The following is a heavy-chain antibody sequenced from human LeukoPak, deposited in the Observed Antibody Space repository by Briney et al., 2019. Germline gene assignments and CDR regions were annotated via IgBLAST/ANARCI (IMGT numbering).Heavy chain of an antibody. V-gene: IGHV4-34*01. CDR1: GGSFSGYY. J-gene: IGHJ4*02. D-gene: IGHD1-14*01. CDR3: ARGLSTRYNY. CDR2: INHSGST. Sequence: SETLSLTCAVYGGSFSGYYWSWIRQPPGKGLEWIGEINHSGSTNYNPSLKSRVTISVDTSKNQFSLKLSSVTAADTAVYYCARGLSTRYNYWGQGTLVTVSS.